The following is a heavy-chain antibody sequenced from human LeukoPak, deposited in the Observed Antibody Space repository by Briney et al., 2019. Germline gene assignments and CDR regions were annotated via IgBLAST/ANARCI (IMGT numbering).Heavy chain of an antibody. D-gene: IGHD3-9*01. V-gene: IGHV3-23*01. CDR2: ISGSGGST. CDR1: GFTFSSYA. CDR3: AKDGYDILTGGDYFDY. Sequence: TGGSLRLSCAASGFTFSSYAMSWVRQAPGKGLEWVSAISGSGGSTYYADSVKGRFTISRDNSKNTLYLQMNSLRAEDTAVYYCAKDGYDILTGGDYFDYWGQGTLVTVSS. J-gene: IGHJ4*02.